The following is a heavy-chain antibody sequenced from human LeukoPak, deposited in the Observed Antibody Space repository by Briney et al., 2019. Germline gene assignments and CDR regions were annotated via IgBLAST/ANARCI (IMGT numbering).Heavy chain of an antibody. Sequence: YWSWIRQPPGKGLEWMGIIDPGDSNTRYSPPFQGQVTFSADKSISTAYLRWSSLKASDTAMYYCARLEDAFDIWGQGTMVSVSS. CDR1: YW. J-gene: IGHJ3*02. CDR3: ARLEDAFDI. V-gene: IGHV5-51*01. CDR2: IDPGDSNT.